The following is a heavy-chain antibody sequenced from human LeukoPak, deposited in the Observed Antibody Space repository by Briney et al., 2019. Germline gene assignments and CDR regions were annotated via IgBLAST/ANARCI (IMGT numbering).Heavy chain of an antibody. CDR2: INIGGTNT. CDR3: ATDGAGFDT. J-gene: IGHJ5*02. Sequence: PGGSLRLSCAASGFTFNDYYMSWIRQAPGKGLEWLSYINIGGTNTHYAGSVKGRFTISRDNAKKSLYLEMNNLRAEDTAVYYCATDGAGFDTWGQGGLVTVSS. CDR1: GFTFNDYY. V-gene: IGHV3-11*01.